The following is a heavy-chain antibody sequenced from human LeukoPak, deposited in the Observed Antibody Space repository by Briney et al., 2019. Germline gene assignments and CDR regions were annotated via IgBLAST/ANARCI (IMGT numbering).Heavy chain of an antibody. V-gene: IGHV3-23*01. CDR3: AKSSGYYVEYFQD. Sequence: GGSLRLSCAASGFTVSSSYMSWVRQAPGKGLEWVSTISGSGGSTYYADSVKGRFTISRDNSKNTLYVQMNSLRAEDTAVYYCAKSSGYYVEYFQDWGQGTLVTVSS. D-gene: IGHD6-19*01. J-gene: IGHJ1*01. CDR1: GFTVSSSY. CDR2: ISGSGGST.